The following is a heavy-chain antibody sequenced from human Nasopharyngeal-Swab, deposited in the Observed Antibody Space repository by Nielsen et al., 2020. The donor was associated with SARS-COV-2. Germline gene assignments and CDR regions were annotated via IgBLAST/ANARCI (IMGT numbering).Heavy chain of an antibody. CDR3: ARGLAAATYYWFDP. J-gene: IGHJ5*02. V-gene: IGHV1-8*02. CDR2: MNPNSGNT. Sequence: ASVKVSCKASGGTFSSYAISWVRQAPGQGLEWMGWMNPNSGNTGYAQKFQGRVTMTRNTSISTAYMELSSLRSEDTAVYYCARGLAAATYYWFDPWGQGTLVTVSS. CDR1: GGTFSSYA. D-gene: IGHD2-15*01.